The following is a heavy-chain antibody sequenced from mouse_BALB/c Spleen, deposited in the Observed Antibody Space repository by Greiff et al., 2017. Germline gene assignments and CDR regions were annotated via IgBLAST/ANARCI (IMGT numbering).Heavy chain of an antibody. CDR1: GFTFSSFG. CDR2: ISSGSSTI. D-gene: IGHD1-1*01. V-gene: IGHV5-17*02. CDR3: ARDRGYGNYFDY. J-gene: IGHJ2*01. Sequence: EVQVVESGGGLVQPGGSRKLSCAASGFTFSSFGMHWVRQAPEKGLEWVAYISSGSSTIYYADTVKGRFTISRDNPKNTLFLQMTSLRSEDTAMYYCARDRGYGNYFDYWGQGTTLTVSS.